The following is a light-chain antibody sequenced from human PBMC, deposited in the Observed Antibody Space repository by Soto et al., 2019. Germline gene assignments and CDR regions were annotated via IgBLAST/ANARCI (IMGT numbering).Light chain of an antibody. Sequence: DIQMTQSPSSLSGSVGDRVSITCLTSQNVTTYLNWYVQKPGKAPELLIYAASSLQSGVPSRFSGSGSGTEFTLTISSLQPEDFATYYCLQHNSYPRTFGQGTKVDI. CDR3: LQHNSYPRT. J-gene: IGKJ1*01. CDR1: QNVTTY. CDR2: AAS. V-gene: IGKV1-17*01.